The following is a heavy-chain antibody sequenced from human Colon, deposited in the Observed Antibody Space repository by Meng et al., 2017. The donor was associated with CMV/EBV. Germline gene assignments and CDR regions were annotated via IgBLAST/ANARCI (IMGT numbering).Heavy chain of an antibody. CDR2: ITTSGGGR. CDR1: GFTFSNCA. D-gene: IGHD3-9*01. Sequence: GGSLRLSCAASGFTFSNCAMTWVRQAPGKRLEWVSAITTSGGGRYYAASVKGRFTISRDNSQNTLYLQMNSLGADDTAIYYCAKSNPDHFDYYFGARAQGILVTVSS. V-gene: IGHV3-23*01. J-gene: IGHJ5*02. CDR3: AKSNPDHFDYYFGA.